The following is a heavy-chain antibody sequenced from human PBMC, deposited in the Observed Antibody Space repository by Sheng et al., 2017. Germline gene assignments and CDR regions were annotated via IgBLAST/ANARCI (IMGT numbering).Heavy chain of an antibody. D-gene: IGHD2-2*02. J-gene: IGHJ4*02. CDR2: IYYSGST. CDR1: GGSISSSSYY. Sequence: QLQLQESGPGLVKPSETLSLTCTVSGGSISSSSYYWGWIRQPPGKGLEWIGSIYYSGSTYYNPSLKSRVTISVDTSKNQFSLKLSSVTAADTAVYYCARGHCSSTSCYTNLLYYWGQGNPGHRL. V-gene: IGHV4-39*07. CDR3: ARGHCSSTSCYTNLLYY.